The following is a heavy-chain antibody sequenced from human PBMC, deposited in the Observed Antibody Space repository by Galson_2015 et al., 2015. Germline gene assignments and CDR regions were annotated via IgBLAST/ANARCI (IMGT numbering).Heavy chain of an antibody. Sequence: SVKVSCKVSGYTLTELSMHWVRQAPGKGLEWMGGFDPENGETIYAQKFQGRVTMTEDTSADTAHMELSSLRSEDTAMYYCATLTESGSTFDYWGQGTLVTVSS. D-gene: IGHD3-3*01. J-gene: IGHJ4*02. CDR1: GYTLTELS. CDR3: ATLTESGSTFDY. CDR2: FDPENGET. V-gene: IGHV1-24*01.